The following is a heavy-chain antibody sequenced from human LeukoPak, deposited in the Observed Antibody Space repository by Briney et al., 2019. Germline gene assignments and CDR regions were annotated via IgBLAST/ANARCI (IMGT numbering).Heavy chain of an antibody. Sequence: GGSLRLSCAASGFTFSSYGMHWVRQAPGKGLEWVAVISYDGSNKHYADSVKGRFTISRDNSKNTLYLQMNSLRAEDTAVYYCAKGPGDSTYWGQGTLVTVSS. V-gene: IGHV3-30*18. CDR1: GFTFSSYG. CDR2: ISYDGSNK. CDR3: AKGPGDSTY. J-gene: IGHJ4*02. D-gene: IGHD4-17*01.